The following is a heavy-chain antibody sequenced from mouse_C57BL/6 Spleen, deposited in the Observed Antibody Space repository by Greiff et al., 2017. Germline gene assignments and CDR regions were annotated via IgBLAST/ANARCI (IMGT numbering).Heavy chain of an antibody. V-gene: IGHV1-64*01. Sequence: QVQLQQPGAELVKPGASVTLSCKASGYTFTSYWMHWVKQRPGQGLEWIGMIHPNSGSTNYNEKFKSKATLTVDKSSSTAYMQLSSLTSEDSAVYYCARSGYGNYPYCAMDYWGQGTSVTVSA. D-gene: IGHD2-1*01. CDR1: GYTFTSYW. CDR3: ARSGYGNYPYCAMDY. J-gene: IGHJ4*01. CDR2: IHPNSGST.